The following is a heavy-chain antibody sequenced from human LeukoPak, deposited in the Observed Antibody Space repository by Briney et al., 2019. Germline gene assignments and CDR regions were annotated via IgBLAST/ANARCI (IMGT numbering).Heavy chain of an antibody. Sequence: PSQTLSLTCAVSGGSISSGGYSWSWIRQPPGKGLEWIGYIYHSGSTYYNPSLKSRVTISVDTSKNQFSLKLSSVTAADTAVYYCASLGTTGTTFDYWGQGTLVTVSS. CDR1: GGSISSGGYS. CDR3: ASLGTTGTTFDY. J-gene: IGHJ4*02. D-gene: IGHD1-1*01. CDR2: IYHSGST. V-gene: IGHV4-30-2*01.